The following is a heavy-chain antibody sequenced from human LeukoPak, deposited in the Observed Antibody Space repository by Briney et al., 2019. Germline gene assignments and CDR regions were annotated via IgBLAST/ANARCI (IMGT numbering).Heavy chain of an antibody. D-gene: IGHD5-18*01. V-gene: IGHV3-23*01. CDR1: EFTFSYYA. CDR3: AKGGYSNGRYYYYYMDV. J-gene: IGHJ6*03. CDR2: ISDSGGGDT. Sequence: GGSLRLSCAASEFTFSYYAMTWVRQAPGKGLEWVSTISDSGGGDTYYADSEKGRFPISRDNSKRQLYLQMNSLRAEDTAVYYCAKGGYSNGRYYYYYMDVWGEGTTVTVSS.